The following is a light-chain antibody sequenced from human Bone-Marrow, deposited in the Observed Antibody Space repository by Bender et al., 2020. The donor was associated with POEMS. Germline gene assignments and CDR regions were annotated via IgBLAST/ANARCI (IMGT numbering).Light chain of an antibody. CDR2: EVS. Sequence: QSALTQPPSASGSPEQSVTISCTGTSSDVGGHNYVSWYQKYPGKAPKLIIYEVSKRPSGVPDRFSGSKSGNTASLTVSGLQVEDEADYHCCSHERHNRVFGGGTKVTVL. J-gene: IGLJ3*02. CDR3: CSHERHNRV. V-gene: IGLV2-8*01. CDR1: SSDVGGHNY.